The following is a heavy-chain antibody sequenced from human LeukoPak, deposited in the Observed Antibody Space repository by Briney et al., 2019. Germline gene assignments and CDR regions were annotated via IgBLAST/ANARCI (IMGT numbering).Heavy chain of an antibody. V-gene: IGHV4-38-2*01. CDR1: GYSISSGYY. Sequence: PSETLSLTCAVSGYSISSGYYWGWIRQPPGKGLEWIGSIYHSGSTYYNPSLRSRVTISVDTSKNHFSLKLSSVTAADTAVYYCARGGSWFNSWGQGTLVTVSS. CDR2: IYHSGST. CDR3: ARGGSWFNS. J-gene: IGHJ5*01. D-gene: IGHD2-15*01.